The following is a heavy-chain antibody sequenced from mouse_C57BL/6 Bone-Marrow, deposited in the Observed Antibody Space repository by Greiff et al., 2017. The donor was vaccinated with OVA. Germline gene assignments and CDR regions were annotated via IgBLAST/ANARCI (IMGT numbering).Heavy chain of an antibody. V-gene: IGHV1-39*01. J-gene: IGHJ2*01. D-gene: IGHD1-1*01. CDR1: GYSFTDYN. Sequence: VQLKQSGPELVNPGASVKISCKASGYSFTDYNMNWVKQSNGKSLEWIGVINPNYGTTSYNQKFKGKATLTVDQSSSTAYMQLNSLTSEDSAVYYCAKGANYGSSLYYFDYWGQGTTLTVSS. CDR3: AKGANYGSSLYYFDY. CDR2: INPNYGTT.